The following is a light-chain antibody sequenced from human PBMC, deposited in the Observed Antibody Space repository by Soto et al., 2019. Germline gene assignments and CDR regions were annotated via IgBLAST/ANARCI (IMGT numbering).Light chain of an antibody. CDR2: GAS. CDR1: QSISTW. Sequence: DIQMTQLPSLLSASVGDRVIITCRANQSISTWLAWHQQEPGKAPKVLIDGASTLKSGVPSRFSGSGSGTEFTLTISRLEPEDFAVYYCQQYDLGFTFGPGTKVDIK. CDR3: QQYDLGFT. V-gene: IGKV1-5*01. J-gene: IGKJ3*01.